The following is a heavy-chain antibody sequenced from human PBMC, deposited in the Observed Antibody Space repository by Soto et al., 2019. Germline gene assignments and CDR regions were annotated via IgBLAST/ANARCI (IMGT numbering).Heavy chain of an antibody. CDR3: ATSYDTGFDP. V-gene: IGHV1-18*04. J-gene: IGHJ5*02. CDR1: GYPFIKYG. Sequence: VQSAAEVQKPGASVRVSCKAYGYPFIKYGISWIRQAPEQGLEWMGWIKVDSGYTNYAQKFQGRVTMTADTSSDTAFMELRSLSLDDTAVYFCATSYDTGFDPWGQGTLVSVSS. D-gene: IGHD3-9*01. CDR2: IKVDSGYT.